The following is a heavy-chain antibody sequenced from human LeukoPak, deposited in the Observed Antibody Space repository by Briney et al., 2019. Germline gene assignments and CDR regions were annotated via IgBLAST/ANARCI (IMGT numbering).Heavy chain of an antibody. D-gene: IGHD6-19*01. J-gene: IGHJ4*02. CDR1: GGSISSRSHY. Sequence: SETLSLTCTVSGGSISSRSHYWGWIRQPPGKGLEWIGSMYYSGSTYYNPSLRSRVAISVDTSKNQVSLKLSSVTAADTAVYYCARQAVAGRSFDYWGQGTLAIVSS. CDR2: MYYSGST. CDR3: ARQAVAGRSFDY. V-gene: IGHV4-39*01.